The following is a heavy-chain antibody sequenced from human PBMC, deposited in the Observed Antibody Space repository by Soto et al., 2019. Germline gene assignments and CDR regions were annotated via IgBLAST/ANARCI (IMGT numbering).Heavy chain of an antibody. J-gene: IGHJ4*02. D-gene: IGHD2-8*01. CDR2: IRSKANSYAT. CDR3: TRRRCTNGVCYTDY. CDR1: GFTFSGSA. Sequence: EVPLVESGGGLVQPGGSLKLSCAASGFTFSGSAMHWVRQASGKGLEWVGRIRSKANSYATAYAASVKGRFTISRDDSKNTAYLQMNSLKTEDMAVYYCTRRRCTNGVCYTDYWGQGTLVTVSS. V-gene: IGHV3-73*01.